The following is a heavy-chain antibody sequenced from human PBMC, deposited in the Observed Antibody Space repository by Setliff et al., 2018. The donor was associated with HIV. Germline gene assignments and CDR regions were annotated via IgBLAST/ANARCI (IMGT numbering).Heavy chain of an antibody. CDR1: GYTFTSYG. Sequence: GASVKVSCKASGYTFTSYGISWVRQAPGQGLEWMGWISAYNGNTNYAQKLQGRVTMTTDTSTSTAYMELRSLRSDNTAVYYCARDVDTAMVRDDAFDIWGKGTMVTVAS. CDR2: ISAYNGNT. V-gene: IGHV1-18*01. CDR3: ARDVDTAMVRDDAFDI. J-gene: IGHJ3*02. D-gene: IGHD5-18*01.